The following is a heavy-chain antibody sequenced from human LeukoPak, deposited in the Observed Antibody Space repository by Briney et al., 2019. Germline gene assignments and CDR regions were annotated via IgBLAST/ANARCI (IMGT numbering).Heavy chain of an antibody. D-gene: IGHD3-22*01. J-gene: IGHJ4*02. CDR2: IYYSGST. CDR1: GGSISSGGYY. Sequence: SQTLSLTCTVSGGSISSGGYYWSWIRQHPGKGLEWIGYIYYSGSTYYNPSLKSRVTISVDTSKNQFSLKLSSVTAADTAVYYCARASYYYDSSGYYLKDWGQGTLVTVSS. V-gene: IGHV4-31*03. CDR3: ARASYYYDSSGYYLKD.